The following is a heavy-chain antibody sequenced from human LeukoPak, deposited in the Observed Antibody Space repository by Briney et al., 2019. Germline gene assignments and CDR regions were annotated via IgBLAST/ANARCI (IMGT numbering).Heavy chain of an antibody. CDR1: GYSFTNYW. CDR3: AKGKGYCSAGSCGIFDY. Sequence: GESLKISCKGSGYSFTNYWIAWVRQMPGKGLEWWGIIYPGDSDTRYSPSLQGQVTISADKSISTAYLQWSSLKASDTAMYYCAKGKGYCSAGSCGIFDYWGQGTLVTVSS. D-gene: IGHD2-15*01. CDR2: IYPGDSDT. J-gene: IGHJ4*02. V-gene: IGHV5-51*01.